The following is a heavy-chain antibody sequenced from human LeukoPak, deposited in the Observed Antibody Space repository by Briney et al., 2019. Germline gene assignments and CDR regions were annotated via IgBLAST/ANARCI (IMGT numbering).Heavy chain of an antibody. J-gene: IGHJ4*02. Sequence: SVKVSCKASGGTFSSYAISWVRQAPGQGLEWMGGIIPIFGTANYAHKFQGRVTITTDESTSPAYMELSSLRSEDTAVYYCAADPGGYGDYDLKFDYWGKGTLVTVSS. CDR3: AADPGGYGDYDLKFDY. D-gene: IGHD4-17*01. V-gene: IGHV1-69*05. CDR1: GGTFSSYA. CDR2: IIPIFGTA.